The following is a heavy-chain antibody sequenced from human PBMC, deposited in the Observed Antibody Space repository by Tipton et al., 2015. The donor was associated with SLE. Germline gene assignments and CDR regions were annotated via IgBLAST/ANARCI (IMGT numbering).Heavy chain of an antibody. CDR1: GGSFSGYY. Sequence: SLRLSCAVYGGSFSGYYWSWIRQPPGKGLEWVSDFYAGGSIYYADSVKGRFTISKDSSNNVLYLQMNSLKPEDTAVYYCAGTPVEKSYYYHFFMDVWGKGTTVTASS. J-gene: IGHJ6*03. V-gene: IGHV3-66*02. CDR3: AGTPVEKSYYYHFFMDV. CDR2: FYAGGSI. D-gene: IGHD2-15*01.